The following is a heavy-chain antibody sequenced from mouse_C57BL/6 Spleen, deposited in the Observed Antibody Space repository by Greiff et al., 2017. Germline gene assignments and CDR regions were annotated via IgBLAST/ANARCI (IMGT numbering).Heavy chain of an antibody. CDR3: ARMVGRDWYFDV. D-gene: IGHD1-1*02. V-gene: IGHV1-18*01. J-gene: IGHJ1*03. Sequence: EVQLQQSGPELVKPGASVKIPCKASGYTFTDYNMDWVKQSHGKSLEWIGDINPNNGGTIYNQKFKGKATLTVDKSSSTAYMELRSLTSEDTAVYYCARMVGRDWYFDVWGTGTTVTVAS. CDR2: INPNNGGT. CDR1: GYTFTDYN.